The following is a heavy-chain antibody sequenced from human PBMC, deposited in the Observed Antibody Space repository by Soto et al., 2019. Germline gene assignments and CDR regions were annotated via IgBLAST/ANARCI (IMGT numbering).Heavy chain of an antibody. V-gene: IGHV3-23*01. CDR2: ISGSGGDT. D-gene: IGHD6-13*01. CDR3: EKGAHSSSCIDFDY. CDR1: GFTFSSYA. J-gene: IGHJ4*02. Sequence: EVQLLESGGGLVQPGGSLRLSCAASGFTFSSYAMNWVRQAPGKGLEWVSTISGSGGDTYYADSVKGRFSISRDNSKYTRWLQMDSPRAEDTPVYYGEKGAHSSSCIDFDYGGQGTLLTVSS.